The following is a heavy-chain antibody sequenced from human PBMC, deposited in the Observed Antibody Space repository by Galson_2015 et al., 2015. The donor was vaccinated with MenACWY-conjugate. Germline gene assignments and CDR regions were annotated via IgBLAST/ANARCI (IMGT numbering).Heavy chain of an antibody. CDR3: ARADSSGYRI. Sequence: SETLSLTCTVSGGSISTYYWNWIRQPPGKGLEWIGYIYYSGSTNYNPSLKSRVTISVDTSKNRFSLKLSSVTAADTAVYYCARADSSGYRIWGQGTMVTVSS. V-gene: IGHV4-59*01. J-gene: IGHJ3*02. CDR1: GGSISTYY. D-gene: IGHD3-22*01. CDR2: IYYSGST.